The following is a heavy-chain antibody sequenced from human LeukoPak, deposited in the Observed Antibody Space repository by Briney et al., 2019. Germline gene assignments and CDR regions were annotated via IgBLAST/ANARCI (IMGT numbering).Heavy chain of an antibody. CDR1: GSTFNSFW. Sequence: PGGSLRLSCAASGSTFNSFWMSWVRQAPGKGLEWVANIKQGGSEKYYVDSVRGRFTISRDNAKNSLYLQMNSLRAEDTAVYYCARGSRYCSSTSCYSFDYWGQGTLVTVSS. J-gene: IGHJ4*02. CDR3: ARGSRYCSSTSCYSFDY. CDR2: IKQGGSEK. V-gene: IGHV3-7*01. D-gene: IGHD2-2*02.